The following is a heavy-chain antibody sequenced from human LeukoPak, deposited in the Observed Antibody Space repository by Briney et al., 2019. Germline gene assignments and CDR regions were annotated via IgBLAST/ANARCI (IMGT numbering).Heavy chain of an antibody. CDR2: ISSSSSCI. CDR1: GFTFSSYS. D-gene: IGHD3-10*01. CDR3: ARENFGEDYYMDV. V-gene: IGHV3-21*01. J-gene: IGHJ6*03. Sequence: GGSLRLSCAASGFTFSSYSMNWVRQAPGKGLEWVSSISSSSSCIYYADSVKGRFTISRDNAKNSLYLQMNSLRAEDTAVYYCARENFGEDYYMDVWGKGTTVTISS.